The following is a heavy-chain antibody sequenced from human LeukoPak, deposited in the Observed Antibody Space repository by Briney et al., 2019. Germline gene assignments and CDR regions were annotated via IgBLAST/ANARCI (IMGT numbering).Heavy chain of an antibody. CDR3: ARARGSLGWYSDY. V-gene: IGHV3-33*01. D-gene: IGHD6-19*01. CDR1: GFVFSNYG. Sequence: GGTLRLSCAASGFVFSNYGMHWIRQAPGKGLEWVAVIWYDGSKEYYADSVKGRFTISRDNSKNTLYLQMNSLRVEDTAVYYCARARGSLGWYSDYWGQGTLVTVSS. J-gene: IGHJ4*02. CDR2: IWYDGSKE.